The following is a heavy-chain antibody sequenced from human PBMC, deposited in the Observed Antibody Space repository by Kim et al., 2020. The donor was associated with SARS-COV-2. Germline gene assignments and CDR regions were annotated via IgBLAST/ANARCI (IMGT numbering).Heavy chain of an antibody. CDR2: TYMYGDST. CDR1: GFTFSSYA. J-gene: IGHJ3*01. V-gene: IGHV3-23*03. D-gene: IGHD1-26*01. Sequence: GGSLRLSCAASGFTFSSYAMSWVRQAPGKGLEWVAITYMYGDSTYYADSVKGRFALSRDDSKNTLYLQMNNLRADDTAVYYCVKDMDENSGGYFYFDSWG. CDR3: VKDMDENSGGYFYFDS.